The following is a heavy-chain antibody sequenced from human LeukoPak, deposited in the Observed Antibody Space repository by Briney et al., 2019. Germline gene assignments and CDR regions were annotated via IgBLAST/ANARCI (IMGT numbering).Heavy chain of an antibody. CDR3: ATTPYYYDSSGIFDY. D-gene: IGHD3-22*01. V-gene: IGHV4-34*01. CDR2: INHSGST. Sequence: PSETLSLTCAVYGGSFSGYYWSWIRQPPGKGLEWIGEINHSGSTNYNPSLKSRVTISVDTSKNQFSLKLSSVTAADTAVYYCATTPYYYDSSGIFDYWGQGTLVTVSS. CDR1: GGSFSGYY. J-gene: IGHJ4*02.